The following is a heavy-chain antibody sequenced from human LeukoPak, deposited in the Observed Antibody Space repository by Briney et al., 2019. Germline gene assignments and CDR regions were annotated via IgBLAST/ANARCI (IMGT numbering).Heavy chain of an antibody. CDR3: ARELSSSWYEVGYYYYGMDV. V-gene: IGHV3-11*01. J-gene: IGHJ6*02. D-gene: IGHD6-13*01. Sequence: GGSLRLSCAASGFTFSDYYMSWIRQAPGKGLEGVSYISSSGSTIYYADSVKGRFTISRDNAKNSLYLQMNSLRAEDTAVYYCARELSSSWYEVGYYYYGMDVWGQGTTVTVSS. CDR2: ISSSGSTI. CDR1: GFTFSDYY.